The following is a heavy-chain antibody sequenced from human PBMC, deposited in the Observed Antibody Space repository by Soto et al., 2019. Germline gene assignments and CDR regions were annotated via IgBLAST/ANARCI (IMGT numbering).Heavy chain of an antibody. Sequence: SVKVSCKASGYTFTNFGISWVRQAPGQGLEWMGGIIPIFGTANYAQKFQGRVTITADESTSTAYMELSSLRSEDTAVYYCARESRYCSGGSCYFLPGIDYWGQGTLVTVSS. V-gene: IGHV1-69*13. D-gene: IGHD2-15*01. CDR2: IIPIFGTA. CDR1: GYTFTNFG. J-gene: IGHJ4*02. CDR3: ARESRYCSGGSCYFLPGIDY.